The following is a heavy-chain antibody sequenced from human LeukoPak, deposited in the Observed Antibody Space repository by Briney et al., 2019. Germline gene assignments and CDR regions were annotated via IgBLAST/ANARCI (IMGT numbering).Heavy chain of an antibody. D-gene: IGHD1-26*01. J-gene: IGHJ4*02. V-gene: IGHV1-69*13. CDR3: ARDGAGATTFDY. CDR1: GGTFISYA. Sequence: SVKVSCKASGGTFISYAISWVRQAPGQGLEWMGGIIPIFGTANYAQKFQGRVTITADESTSTAYMELSSLRSEDTAVYYCARDGAGATTFDYWGQGTLVTVSS. CDR2: IIPIFGTA.